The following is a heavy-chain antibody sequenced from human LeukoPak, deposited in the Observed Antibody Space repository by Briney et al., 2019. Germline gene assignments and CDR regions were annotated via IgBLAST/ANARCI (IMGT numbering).Heavy chain of an antibody. J-gene: IGHJ4*02. CDR3: ARDPMTSLARAMFDS. Sequence: GGSLRLSCAASGFAASGFTFSTFGMHWVRQAPGKGREWVAVMSYDETYKYYADSVKGRFTISRDTAKNTLYLQMNSLRSEDTAVYHCARDPMTSLARAMFDSWGQGALVTVSS. CDR2: MSYDETYK. V-gene: IGHV3-30*03. CDR1: FAASGFTFSTFG.